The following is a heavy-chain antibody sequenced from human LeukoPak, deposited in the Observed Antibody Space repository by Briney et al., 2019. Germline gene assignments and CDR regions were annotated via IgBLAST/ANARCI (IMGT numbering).Heavy chain of an antibody. CDR3: ARGRGRYYYYGMDV. CDR2: INHSGST. D-gene: IGHD3-16*01. CDR1: GGSFSGYY. J-gene: IGHJ6*02. Sequence: SETLSLTCAVYGGSFSGYYWSWIRQPPGKGLEWIGEINHSGSTNYNPSLKSRVTISVDRSKNQFSLKLSSVTAADTAVYYCARGRGRYYYYGMDVWGQGTTVTVSS. V-gene: IGHV4-34*01.